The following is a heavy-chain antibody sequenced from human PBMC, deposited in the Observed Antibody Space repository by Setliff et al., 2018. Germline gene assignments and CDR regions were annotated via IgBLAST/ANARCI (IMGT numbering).Heavy chain of an antibody. V-gene: IGHV1-18*01. Sequence: ASVKVSCKASGFTFTDSIVNWVRQAPGQGLEWVGWLSPYNGNTYSAQKFQGRVTLTTDTSTSTAYMDVRSLTSDDTAVYYCARLVRYCTRTSCQRTPGAEYWGQGTLVTVSS. D-gene: IGHD2-2*01. CDR3: ARLVRYCTRTSCQRTPGAEY. CDR2: LSPYNGNT. J-gene: IGHJ4*02. CDR1: GFTFTDSI.